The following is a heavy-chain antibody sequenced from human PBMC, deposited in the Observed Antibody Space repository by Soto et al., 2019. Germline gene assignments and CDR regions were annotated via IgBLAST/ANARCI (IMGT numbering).Heavy chain of an antibody. J-gene: IGHJ5*02. CDR2: INPYNGNT. CDR1: GYTFTSYG. D-gene: IGHD6-19*01. V-gene: IGHV1-18*01. Sequence: QVQLVQSGAEVKKPGASVKVSCKASGYTFTSYGISWVRQAPGQGLEWMGWINPYNGNTNYAQKLKGRVTMTTDTSTSTAYMELRSLISADTAVYYCARDPVAGIWFYPWGHGTLVTVSS. CDR3: ARDPVAGIWFYP.